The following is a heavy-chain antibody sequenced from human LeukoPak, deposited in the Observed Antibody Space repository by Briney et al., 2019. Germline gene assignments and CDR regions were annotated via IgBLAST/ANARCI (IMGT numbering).Heavy chain of an antibody. D-gene: IGHD3-9*01. CDR3: ARVPNYDFLTGYSHYFDY. CDR2: ISSSDSTI. V-gene: IGHV3-11*01. J-gene: IGHJ4*02. Sequence: GGSLRLSCAASGFTFSDYYMSWIRQAPGKRLEWVSYISSSDSTIYDADSVKGRFTTSRDNAKNSLYLQMSSLRAEDTAVYYCARVPNYDFLTGYSHYFDYWGQGTVVTVSS. CDR1: GFTFSDYY.